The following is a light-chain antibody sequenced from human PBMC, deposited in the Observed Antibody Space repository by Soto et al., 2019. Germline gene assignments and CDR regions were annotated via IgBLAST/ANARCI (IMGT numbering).Light chain of an antibody. CDR2: GVS. CDR1: QRLSASD. J-gene: IGKJ5*01. CDR3: QQRSNWPPIT. V-gene: IGKV3D-20*02. Sequence: EIVLTQSPGTLSLSPGQRATLSCRASQRLSASDIAWYQQKPGQAPKFLIYGVSSRATGIPDRFSGSGSGTDFTLTISSLEPEDFAVYYCQQRSNWPPITFGQGTRLEI.